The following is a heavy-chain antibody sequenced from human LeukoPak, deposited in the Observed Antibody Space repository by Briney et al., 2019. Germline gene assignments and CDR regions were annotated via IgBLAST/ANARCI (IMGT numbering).Heavy chain of an antibody. CDR2: INPSGGST. Sequence: ASVKVSCKASGYTFTSYYMHWVRQAPGQGLEWMGIINPSGGSTSYAQKFQGRVTMTTDTSTSTAYMELRTLRSDDTAVYFCARDEDTDILTGYERFDYWGQGTLVTVSS. D-gene: IGHD3-9*01. V-gene: IGHV1-46*01. J-gene: IGHJ4*02. CDR1: GYTFTSYY. CDR3: ARDEDTDILTGYERFDY.